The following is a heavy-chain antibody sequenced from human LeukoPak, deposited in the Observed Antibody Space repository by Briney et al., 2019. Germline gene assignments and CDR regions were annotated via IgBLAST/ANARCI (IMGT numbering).Heavy chain of an antibody. J-gene: IGHJ4*02. CDR2: INPDGSVI. CDR1: GFSLGIYW. Sequence: GRSLRLSCAASGFSLGIYWMTWVRQSPGKGPEWVARINPDGSVISYVDSVRGRFTISRDNAKNSLFLQMNSLRAEDTAVYYCAREGWGTLLDYWGQGVLVTVSS. D-gene: IGHD2-8*02. CDR3: AREGWGTLLDY. V-gene: IGHV3-7*01.